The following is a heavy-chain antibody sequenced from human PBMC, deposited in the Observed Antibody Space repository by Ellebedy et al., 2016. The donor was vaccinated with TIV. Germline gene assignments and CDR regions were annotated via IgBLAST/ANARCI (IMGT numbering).Heavy chain of an antibody. J-gene: IGHJ6*02. CDR2: INHSGST. D-gene: IGHD6-19*01. CDR3: ARDGEAVAPSYGMDV. CDR1: GGSFSGYY. Sequence: MPSETLSLTCTVYGGSFSGYYWSWIRQPPGKGLEWIGEINHSGSTNYNPSLQSRVTISVDTSKNQFSLKLSSVTAADTAVYYCARDGEAVAPSYGMDVWGQGTTVTVSS. V-gene: IGHV4-34*01.